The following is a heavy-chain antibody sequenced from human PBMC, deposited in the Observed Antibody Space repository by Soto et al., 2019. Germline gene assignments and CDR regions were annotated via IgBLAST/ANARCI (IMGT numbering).Heavy chain of an antibody. Sequence: PGGSLRLSCAASGFTFSSYAMSWVRQAPGKGLEWVSAISGSGGSTYYADSVKGRFTISRANSKNTLYLQMNSLRAEDTAVYYCAFSFCFGFFFEVPLGGPSYFFDYGGRGPLDTASS. V-gene: IGHV3-23*01. CDR3: AFSFCFGFFFEVPLGGPSYFFDY. J-gene: IGHJ4*02. D-gene: IGHD3-3*01. CDR2: ISGSGGST. CDR1: GFTFSSYA.